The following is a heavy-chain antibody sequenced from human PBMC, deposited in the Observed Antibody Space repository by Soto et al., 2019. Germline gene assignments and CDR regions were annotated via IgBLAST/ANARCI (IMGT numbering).Heavy chain of an antibody. J-gene: IGHJ4*02. CDR3: ARTGAWLQSYFDY. Sequence: GESLKISCKGSGYSFTIYWVGWVRQMLGKGLEWMGIIYPGDSDTRYSPSFQGQVTISAGKSISTAYLQWSSLKASDTAMYYCARTGAWLQSYFDYWGQGTLVTVSS. V-gene: IGHV5-51*01. CDR2: IYPGDSDT. CDR1: GYSFTIYW. D-gene: IGHD5-12*01.